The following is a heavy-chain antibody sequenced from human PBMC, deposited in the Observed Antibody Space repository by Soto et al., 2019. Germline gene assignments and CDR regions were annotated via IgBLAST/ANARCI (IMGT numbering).Heavy chain of an antibody. Sequence: ASVKVSCKASGYTFTSYDINWVRQATGQGLEWMGWMNPNSGNTGYAQKFQGRVTMTRNTSISTAYMELSSLRSEDTAVYYCARGGGILTGYYYYYYYYMDVWGKGTTVTVSS. CDR1: GYTFTSYD. V-gene: IGHV1-8*01. CDR2: MNPNSGNT. D-gene: IGHD3-9*01. CDR3: ARGGGILTGYYYYYYYYMDV. J-gene: IGHJ6*03.